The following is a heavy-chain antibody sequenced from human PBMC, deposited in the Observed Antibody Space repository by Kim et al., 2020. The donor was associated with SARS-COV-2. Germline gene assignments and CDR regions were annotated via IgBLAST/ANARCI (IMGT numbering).Heavy chain of an antibody. Sequence: GSNKYYADSVKGRFTISRDNSKNTLYLQMNSLRAEDTAVYYCARELGQDYWGQGTLVTVSS. CDR3: ARELGQDY. CDR2: GSNK. V-gene: IGHV3-33*01. J-gene: IGHJ4*02.